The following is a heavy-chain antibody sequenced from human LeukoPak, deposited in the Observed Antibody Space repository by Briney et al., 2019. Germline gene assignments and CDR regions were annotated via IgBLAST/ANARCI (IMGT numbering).Heavy chain of an antibody. CDR3: ARDVVTETTYYFDY. D-gene: IGHD1-20*01. J-gene: IGHJ4*02. V-gene: IGHV4-61*02. Sequence: SETLSLTCTVSGGSISSGSYYWSWIRQPAGKGLEWIGRIYTSGSTNYNPSLKSRVTISVDTSKNQFSLKLSSVTAADTAVYYCARDVVTETTYYFDYWGQGTLVTVSS. CDR2: IYTSGST. CDR1: GGSISSGSYY.